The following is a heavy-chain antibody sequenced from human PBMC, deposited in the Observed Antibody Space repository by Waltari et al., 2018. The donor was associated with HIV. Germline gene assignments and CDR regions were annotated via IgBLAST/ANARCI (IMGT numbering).Heavy chain of an antibody. D-gene: IGHD1-26*01. Sequence: GGLVQPGRSLRLSCAASGFTFDDYALHWVRQAPGKGLEWVSGISWHSGSIGYADSVKGRFTISRDNAKNSLYLQMNSLRAEDTALYYCAKDLSGTYALDYGMDVGGQGTTVTVSS. J-gene: IGHJ6*02. CDR3: AKDLSGTYALDYGMDV. CDR1: GFTFDDYA. V-gene: IGHV3-9*01. CDR2: ISWHSGSI.